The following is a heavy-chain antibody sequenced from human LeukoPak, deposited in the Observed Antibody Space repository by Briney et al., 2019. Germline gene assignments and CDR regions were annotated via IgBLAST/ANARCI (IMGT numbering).Heavy chain of an antibody. V-gene: IGHV3-30*02. CDR3: ARVNGDLTYYYYTDV. CDR1: GFTFSSYG. D-gene: IGHD4-17*01. J-gene: IGHJ6*03. Sequence: GGSLRLSCAASGFTFSSYGMHWVRQAPGKGLEWVAFIRYDGSNKYYADSVKGRFTISRDNAKNSLYLQMNSLRAEDTAVYYCARVNGDLTYYYYTDVWGKGTTVTVSS. CDR2: IRYDGSNK.